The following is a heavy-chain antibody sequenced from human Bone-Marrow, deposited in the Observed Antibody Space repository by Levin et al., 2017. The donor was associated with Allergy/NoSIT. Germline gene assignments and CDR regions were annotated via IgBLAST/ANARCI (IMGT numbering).Heavy chain of an antibody. Sequence: GESLKISCKASGYTFTSYDINWVRQATGQGLEWMGWMNPNSGNTGYAQKFQGRVTMTRNTSISTAYMELSSLRSEDTAVYYCARGRTYYYDSSGYYHDYYYYGMDVWGQGTTVTVSS. CDR1: GYTFTSYD. CDR3: ARGRTYYYDSSGYYHDYYYYGMDV. V-gene: IGHV1-8*01. CDR2: MNPNSGNT. D-gene: IGHD3-22*01. J-gene: IGHJ6*02.